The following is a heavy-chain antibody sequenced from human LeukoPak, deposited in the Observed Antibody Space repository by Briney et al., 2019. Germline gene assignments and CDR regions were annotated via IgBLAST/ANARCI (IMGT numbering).Heavy chain of an antibody. Sequence: GGSLRLSCAASGFTFSSYSMNWVRQAPGKGLEWVSSISSSSSYIYYADSVKGRFTISRDNAKNSLYLQMNSLRAEGTAVYYCARDRRYSSGWYGATTHDYWGQGTLVTVSS. D-gene: IGHD6-19*01. CDR2: ISSSSSYI. CDR3: ARDRRYSSGWYGATTHDY. J-gene: IGHJ4*02. CDR1: GFTFSSYS. V-gene: IGHV3-21*01.